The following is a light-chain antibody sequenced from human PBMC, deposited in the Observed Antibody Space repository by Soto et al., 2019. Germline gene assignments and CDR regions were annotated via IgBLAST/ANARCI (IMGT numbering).Light chain of an antibody. CDR2: GAS. CDR3: QQYGGSPRT. J-gene: IGKJ1*01. CDR1: QSVNNN. V-gene: IGKV3-20*01. Sequence: IVMTQSPATLSVSPGERGTLSCRASQSVNNNLAWYQQKPGQAPRLLIYGASSRATGIPDRFSGSGSGTDFTLTISRLEPEDFAVYYCQQYGGSPRTFGQGTKVDIK.